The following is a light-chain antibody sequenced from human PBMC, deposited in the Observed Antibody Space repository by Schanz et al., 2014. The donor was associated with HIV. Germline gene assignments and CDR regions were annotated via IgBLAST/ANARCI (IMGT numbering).Light chain of an antibody. CDR1: SSDVGGYNY. Sequence: QSALTQPASVSGSPGQSITISCTGTSSDVGGYNYVSWYQHHPGKAPKLMIYGVSNRPSGVSNRFSGSKSGNTASLTISGLQADDEADYYCSSYTSKNTPIFGGGTKLTVL. CDR2: GVS. V-gene: IGLV2-14*03. J-gene: IGLJ2*01. CDR3: SSYTSKNTPI.